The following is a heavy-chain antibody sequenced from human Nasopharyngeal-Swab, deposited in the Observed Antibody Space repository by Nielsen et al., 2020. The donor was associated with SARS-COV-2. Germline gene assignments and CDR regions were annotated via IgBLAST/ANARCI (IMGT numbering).Heavy chain of an antibody. J-gene: IGHJ4*02. CDR3: ARHGPNYYDSSGYYVLVGYFDY. CDR2: IYYSGST. CDR1: GFTFSSYH. D-gene: IGHD3-22*01. Sequence: ESLKISCAASGFTFSSYHMNWVRQAPGKGLEWIGSIYYSGSTYYNPSLKSRVTISVDTSKNQFSLKLSSVTAADTAVYYCARHGPNYYDSSGYYVLVGYFDYWCQGTLVTVSS. V-gene: IGHV4-39*01.